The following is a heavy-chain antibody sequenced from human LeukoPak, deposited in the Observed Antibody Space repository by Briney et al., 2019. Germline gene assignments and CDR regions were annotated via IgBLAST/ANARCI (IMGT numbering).Heavy chain of an antibody. J-gene: IGHJ4*02. Sequence: SETLSLTCTVSGGSISSYYWSWIRQPAGKGLEWIGRIYTSGSTNYNPSLKSRVTMSVDTSKNQFSLKLSFVTAADTAVYYCARARGYCSSTSCSWDLDYWGQGTLVTVSS. CDR2: IYTSGST. V-gene: IGHV4-4*07. CDR3: ARARGYCSSTSCSWDLDY. CDR1: GGSISSYY. D-gene: IGHD2-2*01.